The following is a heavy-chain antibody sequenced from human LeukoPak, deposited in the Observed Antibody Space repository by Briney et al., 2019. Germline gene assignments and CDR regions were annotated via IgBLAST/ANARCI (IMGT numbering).Heavy chain of an antibody. CDR1: GYTFTGYY. J-gene: IGHJ4*02. D-gene: IGHD3-22*01. CDR2: INPNSGGT. CDR3: ARVRDYYDSSGYYNY. Sequence: GASVKVSCKASGYTFTGYYMHWVRQAPAQGLEWMGWINPNSGGTNYAQKFQGRVTMTRDTSISTAYMELSRLRSDDTAVYYCARVRDYYDSSGYYNYWGQGTLVTVSS. V-gene: IGHV1-2*02.